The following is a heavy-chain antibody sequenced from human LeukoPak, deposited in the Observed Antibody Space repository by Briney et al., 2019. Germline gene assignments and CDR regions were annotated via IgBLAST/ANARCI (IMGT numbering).Heavy chain of an antibody. D-gene: IGHD2-15*01. J-gene: IGHJ4*02. CDR3: ARVWASGGNPYYFDY. CDR2: IYYSGST. CDR1: GGSISSGGYY. V-gene: IGHV4-31*03. Sequence: SETLSLTCTVSGGSISSGGYYWSWIRQHPGKGLEWIGYIYYSGSTYYNPSLKSRVTMSVDTSKNQFSLKLSSVTAADTAVYYCARVWASGGNPYYFDYWGQGTLVTVSS.